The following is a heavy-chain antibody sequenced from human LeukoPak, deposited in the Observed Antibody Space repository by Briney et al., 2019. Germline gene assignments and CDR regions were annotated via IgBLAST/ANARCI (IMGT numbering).Heavy chain of an antibody. J-gene: IGHJ6*03. V-gene: IGHV3-7*01. CDR3: ARGGPAARYYYYYMDV. D-gene: IGHD3-16*01. CDR2: IKQDGSEK. CDR1: GFTFSSYW. Sequence: GGSLRLSCAASGFTFSSYWMSWVRQAPGKGLEWVANIKQDGSEKYYVDSVKGRFIISRDNAKNSLYLRMNSLRAEDTAVYYCARGGPAARYYYYYMDVWGKGTTVTVSS.